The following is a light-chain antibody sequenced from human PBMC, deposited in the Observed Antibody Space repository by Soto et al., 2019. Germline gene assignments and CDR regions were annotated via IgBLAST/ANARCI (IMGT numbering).Light chain of an antibody. J-gene: IGKJ1*01. V-gene: IGKV1-5*03. Sequence: DIQMTQSPATLSASVGDRVTITCRASQSISDWVAWYQQKPGKPPKFLIYRASSLQGGVPSRFSGSGSGTEFTLTISSLQPDDFATYYCQHYDNYLWTFGQGTKVE. CDR3: QHYDNYLWT. CDR1: QSISDW. CDR2: RAS.